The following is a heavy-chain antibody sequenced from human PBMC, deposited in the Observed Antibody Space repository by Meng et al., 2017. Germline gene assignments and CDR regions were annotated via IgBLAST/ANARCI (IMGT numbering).Heavy chain of an antibody. CDR2: IYWNDDK. V-gene: IGHV2-5*01. D-gene: IGHD3-10*01. J-gene: IGHJ3*02. Sequence: SGPTLVKPTQTLTLTCTFSGFSLSTSGVGVGWIRQPPGKALEWLALIYWNDDKRYSPSLKSRLTITKDTSKNQVVLTMTNMDPVDTATYYCAHKGAPTMVRGVMHAFDIWGQGTMVTVSS. CDR3: AHKGAPTMVRGVMHAFDI. CDR1: GFSLSTSGVG.